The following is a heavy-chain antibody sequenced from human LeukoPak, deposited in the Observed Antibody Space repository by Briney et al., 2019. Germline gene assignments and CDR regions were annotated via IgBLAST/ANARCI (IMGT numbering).Heavy chain of an antibody. CDR3: ARVDGYCSGGSCRALNFDY. D-gene: IGHD2-15*01. Sequence: PGGSLRLSCAASGFTFSSYTMSWVRQAPGKGLEWVANIKQDGSEKYYVDSVKGRFTISRDNAKNSLYLQMNSLRAEDTAVYYCARVDGYCSGGSCRALNFDYWGQGTLVTVSS. CDR2: IKQDGSEK. J-gene: IGHJ4*02. V-gene: IGHV3-7*01. CDR1: GFTFSSYT.